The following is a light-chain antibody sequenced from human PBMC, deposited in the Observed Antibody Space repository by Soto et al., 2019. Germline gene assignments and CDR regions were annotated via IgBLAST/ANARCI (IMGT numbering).Light chain of an antibody. CDR1: QSISTY. CDR3: QQSYSTPCT. CDR2: SAS. J-gene: IGKJ2*02. V-gene: IGKV1-39*01. Sequence: DIQRTQSTSSLSASVGDRVTISCRASQSISTYLNWYQQKPGKAPKFLIYSASSLHSGLTSRFRGSGSGTDFTLTISSLQREYVATYHCQQSYSTPCTFGQRTKLELK.